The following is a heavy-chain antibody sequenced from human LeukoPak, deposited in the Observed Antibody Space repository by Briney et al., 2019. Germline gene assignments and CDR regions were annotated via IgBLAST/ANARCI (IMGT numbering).Heavy chain of an antibody. Sequence: SETLSLTCSVSSGSISSYYWSWIRQPAGKGLEWIGRIITSGSTNYNPSLKSRVTMSVDTSKSQFSLKLDSMTAADTAVYYCAREVATANGRVFDYWGQGTLVTVSS. CDR3: AREVATANGRVFDY. J-gene: IGHJ4*02. CDR2: IITSGST. V-gene: IGHV4-4*07. D-gene: IGHD5-12*01. CDR1: SGSISSYY.